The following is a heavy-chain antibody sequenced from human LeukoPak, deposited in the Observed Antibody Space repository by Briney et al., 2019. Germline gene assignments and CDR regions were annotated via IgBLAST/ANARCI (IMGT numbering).Heavy chain of an antibody. V-gene: IGHV3-30*01. CDR2: ISYDGSNK. CDR3: ARDHWLIVVVSYYFDY. CDR1: GFTFSSYA. D-gene: IGHD3-22*01. Sequence: GGSLRLSCAASGFTFSSYAMHWVRQAPGKGLEWVAVISYDGSNKYYADSVKGRFTISRDNSKNTLYLQMNSLRAEDTAVYYCARDHWLIVVVSYYFDYWGQGTLVTVSS. J-gene: IGHJ4*02.